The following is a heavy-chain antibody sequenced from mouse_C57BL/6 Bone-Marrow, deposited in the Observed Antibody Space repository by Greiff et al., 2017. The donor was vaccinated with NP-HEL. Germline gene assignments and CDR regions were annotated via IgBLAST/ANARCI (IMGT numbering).Heavy chain of an antibody. CDR2: INPGSGGT. V-gene: IGHV1-54*01. J-gene: IGHJ4*01. CDR1: EYAFTNYL. Sequence: QVQLQQSGAELVRPGTSVKVSCKASEYAFTNYLIEWVKQRPGQGLEWIGVINPGSGGTNYNEKFKGKATLTADKSSSTAYMQLSSLTSEDSAVYFCARWMITTRYYAMDYWGQGTSVTVSS. D-gene: IGHD2-4*01. CDR3: ARWMITTRYYAMDY.